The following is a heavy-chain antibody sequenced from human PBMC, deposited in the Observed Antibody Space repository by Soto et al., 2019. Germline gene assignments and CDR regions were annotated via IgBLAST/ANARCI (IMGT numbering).Heavy chain of an antibody. CDR2: ISAYNGNT. J-gene: IGHJ4*02. CDR3: ARGTPFRMTEYDILTLPQAFAD. V-gene: IGHV1-18*01. CDR1: GYTFTSYG. D-gene: IGHD3-9*01. Sequence: QVQLVQSGAEVKKPGASVKVSCKASGYTFTSYGISWVRQAPGQGLEWMGWISAYNGNTNYAQKLQGRVTMTTDTSTSTAYMELRSLRADDTAVYYCARGTPFRMTEYDILTLPQAFADWGQGPLVTVSS.